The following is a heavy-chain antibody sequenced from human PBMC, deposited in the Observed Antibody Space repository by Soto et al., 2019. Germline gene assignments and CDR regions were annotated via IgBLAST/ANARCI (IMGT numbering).Heavy chain of an antibody. V-gene: IGHV1-18*01. CDR3: ARGRYFATTHRQWWYFDF. D-gene: IGHD3-10*01. CDR1: GYTYITNG. J-gene: IGHJ2*01. CDR2: ISPANGDR. Sequence: QVEWVQSGPEVKRPGASVKVSCKASGYTYITNGINWVRQAPGQGLEWMGWISPANGDRKYAQKFKDRITMTSETSTTTSYMELTNLRSDDTAVYFCARGRYFATTHRQWWYFDFWGRGTLVTVSS.